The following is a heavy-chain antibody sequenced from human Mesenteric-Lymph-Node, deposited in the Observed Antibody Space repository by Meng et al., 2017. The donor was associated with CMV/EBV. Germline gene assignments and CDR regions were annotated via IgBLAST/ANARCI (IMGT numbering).Heavy chain of an antibody. V-gene: IGHV3-23*01. Sequence: GESLKISCAASEFSVTNNYMTWVRQAPGKGLEWVSGLGGSGAGTYYADSVRGRFTISRDNSKNTLYLQMNSLRAEDTAAYYCAKVRGGSSSWGYFFDYWGQGALVTVSS. J-gene: IGHJ4*02. CDR3: AKVRGGSSSWGYFFDY. D-gene: IGHD6-6*01. CDR1: EFSVTNNY. CDR2: LGGSGAGT.